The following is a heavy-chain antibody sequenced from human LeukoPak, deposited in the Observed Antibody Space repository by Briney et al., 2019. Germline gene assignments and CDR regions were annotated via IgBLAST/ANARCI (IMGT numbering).Heavy chain of an antibody. D-gene: IGHD6-19*01. J-gene: IGHJ4*02. CDR2: IYYGGST. CDR3: ARAVEWLPYYFDY. V-gene: IGHV4-31*03. CDR1: GGSISSGGYY. Sequence: PSQTLSLTCTVSGGSISSGGYYWSWIRQHPGKGLEWIGYIYYGGSTNYNPSLKSRVTISVDTSKNQFSLKLSSVTAADTAVYYCARAVEWLPYYFDYWGQGTLVTVSS.